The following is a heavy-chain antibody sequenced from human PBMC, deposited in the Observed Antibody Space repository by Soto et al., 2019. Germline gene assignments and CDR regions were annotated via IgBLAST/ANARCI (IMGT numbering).Heavy chain of an antibody. CDR2: ISNDGNNK. CDR1: GFTFSSYA. Sequence: GGSLRLSCAASGFTFSSYAIHWVRRAPGKGLEWVAVISNDGNNKYYADSVKGRFTISRDNSKNTLYLQMNSLRAEDTAVYHCAKESKEXLWIGEWDWVFYYGMDVWGQGTTVTVSS. J-gene: IGHJ6*02. D-gene: IGHD3-10*01. CDR3: AKESKEXLWIGEWDWVFYYGMDV. V-gene: IGHV3-30*18.